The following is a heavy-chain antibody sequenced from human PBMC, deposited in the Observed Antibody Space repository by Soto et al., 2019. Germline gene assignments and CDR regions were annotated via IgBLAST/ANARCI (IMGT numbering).Heavy chain of an antibody. V-gene: IGHV5-51*01. Sequence: PGESLKISCKGSGYSFTSYWIGWVRQMPGKGLEWMGIIYPGGSDTRYSSSFQGQVTISVDKSMSTAYLQWSGLKASDTAMYYCARLTYDSSVYYQPTCDYWGQGTQVTVSS. J-gene: IGHJ4*02. CDR1: GYSFTSYW. D-gene: IGHD3-22*01. CDR3: ARLTYDSSVYYQPTCDY. CDR2: IYPGGSDT.